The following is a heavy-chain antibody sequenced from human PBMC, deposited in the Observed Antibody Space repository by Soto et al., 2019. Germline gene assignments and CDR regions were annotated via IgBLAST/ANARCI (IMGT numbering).Heavy chain of an antibody. CDR1: GASISTYY. J-gene: IGHJ4*02. CDR2: IFYSGST. Sequence: PSETLSLTCTVSGASISTYYWNWIRQSPGKGLEWIGYIFYSGSTNYNPSLKSRVTMSIDTSRNQFSLKLSSVTAADTAVYYCATYCISTSCFPDYWGQGTLVTVSS. D-gene: IGHD2-2*01. CDR3: ATYCISTSCFPDY. V-gene: IGHV4-59*01.